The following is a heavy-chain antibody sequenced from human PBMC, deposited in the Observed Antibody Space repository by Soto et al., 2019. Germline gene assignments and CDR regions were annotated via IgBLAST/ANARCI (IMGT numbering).Heavy chain of an antibody. CDR3: VGLGDRGTFDY. J-gene: IGHJ4*02. V-gene: IGHV4-4*02. D-gene: IGHD3-16*01. Sequence: PSETLSLTCAGSGGSISSSNWWSWVRQPPGKGLEWIGEIYHSGSTNYNPSLKSRVTISVDKSKNQFSLKLSSVTAADTAVYYCVGLGDRGTFDYWGQGTLVTVSS. CDR2: IYHSGST. CDR1: GGSISSSNW.